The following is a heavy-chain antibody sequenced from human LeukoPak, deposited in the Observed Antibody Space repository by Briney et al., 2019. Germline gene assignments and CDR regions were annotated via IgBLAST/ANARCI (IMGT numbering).Heavy chain of an antibody. Sequence: GGSLRLSCAASGFTFSNSAMNWVRQAPGKGLEWVAVISYDGNNKYYSDSVKGRLTISRDNSKNTLYLQMNSLRAEDTAVYYCAKDMYYRGSGSYFNVDYWGQGTLVTVSS. CDR3: AKDMYYRGSGSYFNVDY. D-gene: IGHD3-10*01. CDR1: GFTFSNSA. J-gene: IGHJ4*02. CDR2: ISYDGNNK. V-gene: IGHV3-30*18.